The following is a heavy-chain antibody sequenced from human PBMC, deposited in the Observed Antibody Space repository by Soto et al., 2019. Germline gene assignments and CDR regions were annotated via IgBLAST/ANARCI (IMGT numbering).Heavy chain of an antibody. CDR3: ARTYGGKGADAFDI. J-gene: IGHJ3*02. V-gene: IGHV1-45*02. Sequence: ASVKVSCKASGYTFTYRYLHWVRQAPGQALEWMGWITPFNGNTNYAQKFQDRVTITRDRSMSTAYMELSSLRSEDTAMYYCARTYGGKGADAFDIWGQGTMVTVSS. D-gene: IGHD4-17*01. CDR1: GYTFTYRY. CDR2: ITPFNGNT.